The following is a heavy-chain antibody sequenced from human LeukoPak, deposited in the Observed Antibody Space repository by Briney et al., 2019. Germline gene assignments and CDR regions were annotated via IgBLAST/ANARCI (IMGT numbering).Heavy chain of an antibody. CDR2: INHSGST. D-gene: IGHD1-26*01. V-gene: IGHV4-34*01. CDR1: GGSFSGYY. Sequence: SETLSLTCAVYGGSFSGYYWSWIRQPPGKGLEWIGEINHSGSTNYNPSLKSRVTISVDTSKNQFSLKLSSVTAADTAVYYCARGRGPTRPHAFDIWGQGTMVTVSS. J-gene: IGHJ3*02. CDR3: ARGRGPTRPHAFDI.